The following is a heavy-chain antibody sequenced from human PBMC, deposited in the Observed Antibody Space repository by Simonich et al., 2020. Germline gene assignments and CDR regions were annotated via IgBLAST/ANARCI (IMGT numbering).Heavy chain of an antibody. CDR2: IYYSGST. J-gene: IGHJ3*02. D-gene: IGHD4-4*01. Sequence: QLQLQESGPGLVKPSETLSLTCTVSGGSISSSSYYGGGIRQPPGKGLEWIGSIYYSGSTYYNPSLKSRVTISVDTSKNQFSLKLSSVTAADTAVYYCARRPRLTNFADAFEIWGQGTMVTVSS. V-gene: IGHV4-39*01. CDR3: ARRPRLTNFADAFEI. CDR1: GGSISSSSYY.